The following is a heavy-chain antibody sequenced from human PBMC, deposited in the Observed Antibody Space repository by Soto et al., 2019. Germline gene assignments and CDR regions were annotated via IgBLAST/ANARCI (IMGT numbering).Heavy chain of an antibody. Sequence: QVQLVQSGAEVKKPGASVKVSCKASGYTFTSYAMHWVRQAPGQRLEWMGWINAGNGNTKYSQKFQGRVTIISDTSASTAYMEQSSLISEDTAVYYCARGASPLIDYWGQGTLVTVSS. J-gene: IGHJ4*02. CDR1: GYTFTSYA. CDR3: ARGASPLIDY. V-gene: IGHV1-3*01. D-gene: IGHD1-26*01. CDR2: INAGNGNT.